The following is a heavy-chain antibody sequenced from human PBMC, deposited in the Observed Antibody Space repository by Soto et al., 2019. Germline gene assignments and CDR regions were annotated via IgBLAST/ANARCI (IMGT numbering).Heavy chain of an antibody. CDR3: ARARGGRVGASYGMDV. J-gene: IGHJ6*02. Sequence: SETLSLTCAVSGGSISIGGYSWSWIRQPPWKGLEWIGYIYHSGSTYYNPSLKSRVTISVDRSKNQFSLKLSSVTAADTAVYYCARARGGRVGASYGMDVWGQGTTVTVSS. CDR2: IYHSGST. D-gene: IGHD3-16*01. CDR1: GGSISIGGYS. V-gene: IGHV4-30-2*01.